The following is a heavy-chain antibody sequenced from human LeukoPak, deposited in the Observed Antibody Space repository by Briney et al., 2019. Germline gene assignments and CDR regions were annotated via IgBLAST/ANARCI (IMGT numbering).Heavy chain of an antibody. J-gene: IGHJ5*02. CDR2: ISSSGTYV. V-gene: IGHV3-21*01. D-gene: IGHD2-2*02. CDR3: ARDLGYCSSTSCYNRWFDP. CDR1: GFTFSSYS. Sequence: KSGGSLRLSWAASGFTFSSYSINWVRQAPGKGLEWVSSISSSGTYVYYADSVKGRFTISRDNAKNSLYLQMNSLRVEDTAVYYCARDLGYCSSTSCYNRWFDPWGQGTLVTVS.